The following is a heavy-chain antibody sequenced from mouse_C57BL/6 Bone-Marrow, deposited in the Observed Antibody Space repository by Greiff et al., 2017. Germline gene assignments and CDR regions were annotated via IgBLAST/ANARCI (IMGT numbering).Heavy chain of an antibody. V-gene: IGHV1-53*01. CDR3: ARQLRPYLDY. Sequence: VQLVESGTELVKPGASVKLSCKASGYTFTSYWMHWVKQRPGQGLEWIGNINPSNGGTNYNEKFKSKATLTVANSSSTAYMQLSSLTSEDAAVYYGARQLRPYLDYWGQGTTLTVSS. D-gene: IGHD3-2*02. CDR1: GYTFTSYW. J-gene: IGHJ2*01. CDR2: INPSNGGT.